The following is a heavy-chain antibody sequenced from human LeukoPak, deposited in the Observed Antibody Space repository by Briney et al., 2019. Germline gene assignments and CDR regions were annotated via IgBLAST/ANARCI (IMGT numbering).Heavy chain of an antibody. CDR3: ARTTKIAAAGTPLGS. CDR2: INSNSGGT. J-gene: IGHJ4*02. CDR1: GYTFTGYY. D-gene: IGHD6-13*01. V-gene: IGHV1-2*02. Sequence: ASVKVSCKASGYTFTGYYMHWVRQAPGQGLEWMGWINSNSGGTNYAQKFQGRVTMTRDTSISTAYMELSRLRSDDTAVYYCARTTKIAAAGTPLGSWGQGTLVTVSS.